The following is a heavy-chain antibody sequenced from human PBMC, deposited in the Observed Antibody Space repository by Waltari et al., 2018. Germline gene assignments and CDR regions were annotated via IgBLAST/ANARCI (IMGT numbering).Heavy chain of an antibody. Sequence: QVQLQESGPGLVKPSGTLSLTCAVSGGSISSSNWWSWVRQPPGKGLEWIGEIYHSGSTTYNPSLKVLVTIAVDKSKNQFSLKLSSVTAADTAVYYCAREQWQLRWFDPWGQGTLVTVSS. CDR2: IYHSGST. V-gene: IGHV4-4*02. J-gene: IGHJ5*02. D-gene: IGHD6-19*01. CDR1: GGSISSSNW. CDR3: AREQWQLRWFDP.